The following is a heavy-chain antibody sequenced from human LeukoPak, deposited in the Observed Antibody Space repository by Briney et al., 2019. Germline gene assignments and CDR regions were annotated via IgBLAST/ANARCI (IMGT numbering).Heavy chain of an antibody. V-gene: IGHV3-23*01. CDR2: ISGSGGST. CDR1: GFTFSSYA. J-gene: IGHJ4*02. CDR3: AKGSGYSYGYPLDY. Sequence: GGSLRLSCAASGFTFSSYAMSWVRQAPGKGLEWVSGISGSGGSTYYADSVKGRFTISRDNSKNTLYLQMNSLRAEDTAVYYCAKGSGYSYGYPLDYWGQGTLVTVSS. D-gene: IGHD5-18*01.